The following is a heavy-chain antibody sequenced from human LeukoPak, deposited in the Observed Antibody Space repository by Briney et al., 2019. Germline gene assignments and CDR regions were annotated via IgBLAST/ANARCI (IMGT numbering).Heavy chain of an antibody. CDR3: ARDRAAVANLDY. V-gene: IGHV3-30*03. CDR2: ISYDGSNK. CDR1: GFTFSSYS. J-gene: IGHJ4*02. D-gene: IGHD6-19*01. Sequence: GGSLRLSCAASGFTFSSYSMNWVRQAPGKGLEWVAVISYDGSNKYYADSVKGRFTISRDNSKNTLYLQMNSLRAEDTAVYYCARDRAAVANLDYWGQGTLVTVSS.